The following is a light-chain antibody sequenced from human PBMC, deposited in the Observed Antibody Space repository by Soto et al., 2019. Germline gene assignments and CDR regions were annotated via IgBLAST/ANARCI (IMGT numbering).Light chain of an antibody. Sequence: SALTQPASVSGSPGQSITISCTGTSSDVGTYNLVSWHQHHPGKAPKLIIYEGSKRPSGVSNRFSGSKSGNTASLTISGLQAEDEADYYCCSFAVGSTLVFGGGTKLTVL. CDR1: SSDVGTYNL. CDR3: CSFAVGSTLV. J-gene: IGLJ2*01. CDR2: EGS. V-gene: IGLV2-23*01.